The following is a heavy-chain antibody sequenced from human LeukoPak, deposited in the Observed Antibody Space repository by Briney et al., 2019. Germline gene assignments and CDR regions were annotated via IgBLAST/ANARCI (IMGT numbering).Heavy chain of an antibody. D-gene: IGHD4-23*01. CDR1: GYSISSGYY. CDR3: AITVVALYSNFDY. Sequence: SETLSLTCAASGYSISSGYYWGWIRQPPGKGLEWIGSIYHSGSTYYNPSLKSRVTISVDTSKNQFSLKLSSVTAADTAVYYCAITVVALYSNFDYWGQGTLVTVSS. V-gene: IGHV4-38-2*01. CDR2: IYHSGST. J-gene: IGHJ4*02.